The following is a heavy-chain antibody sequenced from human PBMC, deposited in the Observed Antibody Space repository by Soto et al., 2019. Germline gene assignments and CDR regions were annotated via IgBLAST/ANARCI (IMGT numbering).Heavy chain of an antibody. D-gene: IGHD5-12*01. CDR3: AGGYQD. CDR1: GFPFSTYW. CDR2: INSDGSST. J-gene: IGHJ4*02. Sequence: EEHLVQSGGGLVQPGGSLRLSCAASGFPFSTYWMHWVRQVPGQGLVWVSRINSDGSSTIYADFVKGRFTISRDNAKNTLYLQMNRLRVDDTAIYYGAGGYQDWGQGALVTVSS. V-gene: IGHV3-74*01.